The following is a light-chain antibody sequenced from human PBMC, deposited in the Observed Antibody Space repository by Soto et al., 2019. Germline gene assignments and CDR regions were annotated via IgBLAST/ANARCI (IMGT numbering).Light chain of an antibody. Sequence: QSVLTQPPSVSGAPGQRVTISCTGGNSNIGADYGVHWYQQFPGTAPKHLISNYTNRPSGVPDRFSASRSGSSASLAITGLQSEDEADYYCQSFDSSLPGPILGVGTKLTVL. CDR2: NYT. CDR3: QSFDSSLPGPI. V-gene: IGLV1-40*01. J-gene: IGLJ2*01. CDR1: NSNIGADYG.